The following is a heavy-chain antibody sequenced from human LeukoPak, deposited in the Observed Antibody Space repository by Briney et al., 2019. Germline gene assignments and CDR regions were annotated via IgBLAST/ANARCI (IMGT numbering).Heavy chain of an antibody. Sequence: KPSETLSLTCTVSGGSISSYYWSWLRQPPGKGLEWIGYIYYSGSTNYNPSLKSRVTISVDTSKNQFSLKLSSVTAADTAVYYCARADGGWYPQNYWGQGTLVTVSS. V-gene: IGHV4-59*01. J-gene: IGHJ4*02. CDR1: GGSISSYY. CDR3: ARADGGWYPQNY. D-gene: IGHD6-19*01. CDR2: IYYSGST.